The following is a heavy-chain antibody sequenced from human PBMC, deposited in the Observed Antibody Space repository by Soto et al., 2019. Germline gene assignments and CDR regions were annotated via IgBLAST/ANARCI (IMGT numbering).Heavy chain of an antibody. Sequence: PGGSLRLSCAASGFTFSSYSMNWVRQAPGKGLEWVSSISSSSSYIYYADSVKGRFTISRDNAKNSLYLQMNSLRAEDTAVYYCARAPSSRIADFDYWGQGTLVTVS. CDR2: ISSSSSYI. J-gene: IGHJ4*02. V-gene: IGHV3-21*01. D-gene: IGHD6-13*01. CDR3: ARAPSSRIADFDY. CDR1: GFTFSSYS.